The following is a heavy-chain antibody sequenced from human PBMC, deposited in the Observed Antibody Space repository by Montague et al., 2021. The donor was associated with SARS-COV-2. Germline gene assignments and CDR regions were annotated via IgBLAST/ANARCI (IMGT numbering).Heavy chain of an antibody. CDR1: GGSISRSTSS. CDR3: ARLPLVSSWSRAAGCYYCGMDV. Sequence: SDTLSLTCTVSGGSISRSTSSWAWIRQPPGKGLEWIGSISYTGSTYYNPSLKSRVTISVDTSRNQFSLRLSSVTAADTSAYSCARLPLVSSWSRAAGCYYCGMDVWGQGTTVTVSS. V-gene: IGHV4-39*01. J-gene: IGHJ6*02. D-gene: IGHD6-13*01. CDR2: ISYTGST.